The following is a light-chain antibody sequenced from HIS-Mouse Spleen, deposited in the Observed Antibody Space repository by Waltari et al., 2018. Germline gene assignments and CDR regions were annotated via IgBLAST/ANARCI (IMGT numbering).Light chain of an antibody. V-gene: IGLV3-25*03. J-gene: IGLJ3*02. CDR1: ALPNPH. Sequence: SYELPPPPSVSVSPGQTARIPCPADALPNPHAYSYQQKPGQAPGLVIYKDSERPSGIPERFSGASSGTTVTLTISGVQAEDEADYYCQSADSSGTYWVFGGGTKLTVL. CDR2: KDS. CDR3: QSADSSGTYWV.